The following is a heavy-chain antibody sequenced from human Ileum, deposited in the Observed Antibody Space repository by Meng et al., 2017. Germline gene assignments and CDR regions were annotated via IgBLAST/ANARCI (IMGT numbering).Heavy chain of an antibody. V-gene: IGHV4-4*02. CDR3: ARADYVRYFDL. D-gene: IGHD3-10*02. Sequence: QVKLQESGPGLLKPSETLSLTCAVSGGSIESNNWWTWIRQPPGQGLEWIGEVYHSGSTHYNPSLQSRVTISIDNSKNRFSLSLNSVTAADTAIYYCARADYVRYFDLWGRGTLVTVSS. J-gene: IGHJ2*01. CDR2: VYHSGST. CDR1: GGSIESNNW.